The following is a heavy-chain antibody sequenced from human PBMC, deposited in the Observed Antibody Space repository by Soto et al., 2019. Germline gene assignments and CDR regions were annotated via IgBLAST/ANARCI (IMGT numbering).Heavy chain of an antibody. CDR1: GYAFGGYA. Sequence: QVQLVQSEAELKKPAASVKVSCKASGYAFGGYAMSWVRQAPGQGLVWMGWVSAYTGHTDDAQKFQGRVSMTSDTSTSTAYMELGSLTPNDTAVYYCARPSGSYGDYAWYLPYWGQGTLVTVSS. J-gene: IGHJ4*02. D-gene: IGHD4-17*01. CDR2: VSAYTGHT. V-gene: IGHV1-18*04. CDR3: ARPSGSYGDYAWYLPY.